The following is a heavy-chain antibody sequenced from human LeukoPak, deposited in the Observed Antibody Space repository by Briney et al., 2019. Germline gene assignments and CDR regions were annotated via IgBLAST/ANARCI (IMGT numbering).Heavy chain of an antibody. Sequence: GGSLRLSCAASGLTFTFSTSGIHWVRQAPGKGLEWVAFIKYDGSEKYYAASVKGRCTTSRDNSKNTVYLQMNSLTGEDTAIYYCAREGGTIEIGEFDYWGQGTLVTVSS. D-gene: IGHD3-16*02. CDR1: GLTFTFSTSG. CDR2: IKYDGSEK. CDR3: AREGGTIEIGEFDY. V-gene: IGHV3-33*05. J-gene: IGHJ4*02.